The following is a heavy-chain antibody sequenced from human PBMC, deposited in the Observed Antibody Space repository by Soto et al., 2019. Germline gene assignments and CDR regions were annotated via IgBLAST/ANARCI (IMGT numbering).Heavy chain of an antibody. CDR1: GGSITSSGYY. J-gene: IGHJ4*02. Sequence: QVQLQESGPGLVKPSQTLSLTCTVSGGSITSSGYYWSWSRQHPGEGLEWIGFTSNSGSTSYNPSRKSRVTISVDTSSNQFSLNLKSVNAADTAVYYCARGGGSTIVDYWGQGTLVTVSP. CDR3: ARGGGSTIVDY. V-gene: IGHV4-31*03. CDR2: TSNSGST. D-gene: IGHD3-9*01.